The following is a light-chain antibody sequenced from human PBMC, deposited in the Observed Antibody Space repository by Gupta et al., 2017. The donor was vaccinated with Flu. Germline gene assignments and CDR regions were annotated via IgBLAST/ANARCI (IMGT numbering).Light chain of an antibody. CDR2: GAS. CDR1: QRVSRNY. CDR3: QHEGYSLRV. V-gene: IGKV3-20*01. Sequence: EIVLTQSPGTLSLSPGERATLSCRASQRVSRNYLDWYQHKPGQAPRLLIYGASNRANGIPDRFSGIGYGTEFTLTISRREPEDFAVYYCQHEGYSLRVFGQGTKLDIK. J-gene: IGKJ2*01.